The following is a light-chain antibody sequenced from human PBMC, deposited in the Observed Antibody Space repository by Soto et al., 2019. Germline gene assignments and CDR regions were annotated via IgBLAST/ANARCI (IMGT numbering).Light chain of an antibody. J-gene: IGLJ1*01. CDR2: DVN. CDR1: SSDIGSFTF. V-gene: IGLV2-14*03. CDR3: SSYTSSSTHV. Sequence: QSALTQPASVSGSPGQSITISCTGTSSDIGSFTFVSWYQQHPGKVPKLMIFDVNRRPSGVSDRFSGSKSGNKASLTISGLQAEYEGDYYCSSYTSSSTHVFGSGTKLTVL.